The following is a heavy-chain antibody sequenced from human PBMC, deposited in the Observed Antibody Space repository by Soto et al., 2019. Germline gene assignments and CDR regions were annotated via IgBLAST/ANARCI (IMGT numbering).Heavy chain of an antibody. CDR2: ISYDGSNK. V-gene: IGHV3-30*04. CDR1: GFTFSSYA. D-gene: IGHD3-9*01. J-gene: IGHJ4*02. Sequence: QVQLVESGGGVVQPGRSLRLSCAASGFTFSSYAMHWVRQAPGKGLEWVAVISYDGSNKYYADSVKGRFTISRDNSKNTLYLQMNSLRAEDTAVYYCATDILTGYPHFDYWGQGTLVTVSS. CDR3: ATDILTGYPHFDY.